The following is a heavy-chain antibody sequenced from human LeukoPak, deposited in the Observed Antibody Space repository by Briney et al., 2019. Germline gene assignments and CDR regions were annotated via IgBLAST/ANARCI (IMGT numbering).Heavy chain of an antibody. CDR3: ARGVSGSRVFDP. CDR2: INHSGST. D-gene: IGHD3-3*01. CDR1: GGSFSGYY. V-gene: IGHV4-34*01. J-gene: IGHJ5*02. Sequence: SETLSLTCAVYGGSFSGYYWSWIRQPPGKGLEWIGEINHSGSTNYNPSLKSRVTISVDTSKNQFSLKLSSVTAADTAVYYCARGVSGSRVFDPWGQGTLVTVSS.